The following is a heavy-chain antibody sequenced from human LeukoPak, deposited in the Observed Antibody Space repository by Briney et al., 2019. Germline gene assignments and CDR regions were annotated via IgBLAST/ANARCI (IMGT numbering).Heavy chain of an antibody. J-gene: IGHJ1*01. CDR1: GYTLTELS. CDR3: ATEYDILTGYYSRPEYFQH. V-gene: IGHV1-24*01. D-gene: IGHD3-9*01. CDR2: FDPEDGET. Sequence: ASVKVSCKVSGYTLTELSMHWVRQAPGKGLEWMGGFDPEDGETIYAQKFQGRVTMTEDTSTDTAYMELSSLRSEDTAVYYCATEYDILTGYYSRPEYFQHWSQGTLVTVSS.